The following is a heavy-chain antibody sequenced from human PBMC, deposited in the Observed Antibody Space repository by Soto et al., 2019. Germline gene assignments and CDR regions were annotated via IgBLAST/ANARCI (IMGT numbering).Heavy chain of an antibody. CDR2: IYYSGST. Sequence: SETLSLTCTVSGGYISSYYWSWIRQPPGKGLEWIGYIYYSGSTNYNPSLKSRVTISVDTSKNQFSLKLSSVTAAGTAVYYCAGGRGYSYGYELYYYYYGMDVWGQGTTVTVSS. CDR3: AGGRGYSYGYELYYYYYGMDV. CDR1: GGYISSYY. J-gene: IGHJ6*02. D-gene: IGHD5-18*01. V-gene: IGHV4-59*01.